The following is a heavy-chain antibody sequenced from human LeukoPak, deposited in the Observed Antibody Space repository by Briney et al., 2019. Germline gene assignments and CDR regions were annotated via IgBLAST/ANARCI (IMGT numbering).Heavy chain of an antibody. J-gene: IGHJ4*02. Sequence: GGSLRLSCAASGFTFSSYSMNWVRQAPGKGLEWVPSISSSSSYIYYADSVKGRFTISRDNAKNSLYLQMNSLRAEDTAVYYCARVSYDSSGYQFDYWGQGTLVTVSS. CDR2: ISSSSSYI. CDR1: GFTFSSYS. CDR3: ARVSYDSSGYQFDY. D-gene: IGHD3-22*01. V-gene: IGHV3-21*01.